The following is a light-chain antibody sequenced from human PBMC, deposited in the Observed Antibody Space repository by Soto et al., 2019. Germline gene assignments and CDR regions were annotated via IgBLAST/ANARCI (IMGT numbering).Light chain of an antibody. CDR2: SNN. Sequence: QSVLTQPPSASETPGQRVTISCSGSSSNIGRNTVNWYQQLPGTAPKLVIYSNNQRPSGVPDRFSGPKSGTSGSLAISGLQSEDEADYYCAAWDNSLSEYVFGTGTNVTLL. J-gene: IGLJ1*01. V-gene: IGLV1-44*01. CDR1: SSNIGRNT. CDR3: AAWDNSLSEYV.